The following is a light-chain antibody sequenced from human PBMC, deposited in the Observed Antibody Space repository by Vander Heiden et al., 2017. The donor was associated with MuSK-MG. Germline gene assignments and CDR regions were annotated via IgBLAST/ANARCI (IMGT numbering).Light chain of an antibody. CDR3: SSYASNKIRV. V-gene: IGLV2-14*01. CDR1: NRHVGGHNY. J-gene: IGLJ2*01. CDR2: EVS. Sequence: SAPTLPAFVSGSTRPSITISCTGTNRHVGGHNYVSWYQQHPGKAPKLIIYEVSNRTSGVSNRFSGSKSGNTASLTISGLQAEDEADYYCSSYASNKIRVFGGGTKVTVL.